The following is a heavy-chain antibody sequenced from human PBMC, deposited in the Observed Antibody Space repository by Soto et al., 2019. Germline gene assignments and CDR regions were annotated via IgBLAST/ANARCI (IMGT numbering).Heavy chain of an antibody. V-gene: IGHV3-48*02. CDR1: GFTFSSYS. Sequence: EVQLVESGGGLVQPGGSLRLSCAASGFTFSSYSMNWVRQAPGKGLEWLSYISSSISTMHYADSVKRRFTISRDNAKNSLYLQINSLRDEDTAVYYCAREVRDTAVADFDYWGQGTLVTVSS. CDR3: AREVRDTAVADFDY. D-gene: IGHD5-18*01. CDR2: ISSSISTM. J-gene: IGHJ4*02.